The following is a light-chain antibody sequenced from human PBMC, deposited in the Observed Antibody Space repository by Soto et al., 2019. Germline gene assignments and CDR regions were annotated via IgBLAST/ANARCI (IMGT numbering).Light chain of an antibody. V-gene: IGKV3-15*01. CDR1: QSVSSN. Sequence: EIVMTQSPATLSVSPGERATLSCRPSQSVSSNLAWYQQKPGQAPRLLIYGASTRATGIPARFSGSGSGTEFTLTISSLQSEDFAAYYCQQYNNWPSWAFGQGTKVEIK. J-gene: IGKJ1*01. CDR2: GAS. CDR3: QQYNNWPSWA.